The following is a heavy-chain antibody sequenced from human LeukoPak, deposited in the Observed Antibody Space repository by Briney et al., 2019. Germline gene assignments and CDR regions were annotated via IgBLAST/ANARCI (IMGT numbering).Heavy chain of an antibody. CDR3: ASEWYGEGGDS. CDR2: ISSSSSYI. J-gene: IGHJ4*02. D-gene: IGHD4-17*01. CDR1: GFTFSSYP. V-gene: IGHV3-21*01. Sequence: GGSLRLSCADSGFTFSSYPMNWVRQAPGKGLEWVTSISSSSSYIYYADSVKGRFTISRDNAKKSLYLQMNSLRADDTAVYYCASEWYGEGGDSWGQGTLVTVSS.